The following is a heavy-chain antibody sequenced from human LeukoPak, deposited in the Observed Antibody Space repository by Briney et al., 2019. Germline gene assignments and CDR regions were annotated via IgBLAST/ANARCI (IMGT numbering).Heavy chain of an antibody. V-gene: IGHV3-48*03. CDR2: ISSNGNTI. Sequence: GGSLRLSCAASGFTFSTYEMHWVRQAPGKGLEWLSYISSNGNTIFYADSVKGRFTISRDNAKNSLYLQMNSLRAEYTAVYYCARDSSSSWVYWGQGTLVTVSS. CDR1: GFTFSTYE. J-gene: IGHJ4*02. CDR3: ARDSSSSWVY. D-gene: IGHD6-6*01.